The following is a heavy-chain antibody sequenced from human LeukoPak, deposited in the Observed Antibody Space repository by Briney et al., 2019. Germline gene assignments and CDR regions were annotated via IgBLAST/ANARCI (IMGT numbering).Heavy chain of an antibody. Sequence: PGGSLRLSCAASGFTFSSYGMHWVRQAPGKGLEWVAFIRYDGSNKYYADSVKGRFTISRDNSKNTLYLQMNSLRAEDTAVYYCAKVRITMVRGPFDYWGQGTLVTVSS. V-gene: IGHV3-30*02. D-gene: IGHD3-10*01. CDR1: GFTFSSYG. CDR2: IRYDGSNK. J-gene: IGHJ4*02. CDR3: AKVRITMVRGPFDY.